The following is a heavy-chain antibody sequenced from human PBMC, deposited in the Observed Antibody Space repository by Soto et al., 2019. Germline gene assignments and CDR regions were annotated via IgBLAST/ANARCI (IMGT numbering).Heavy chain of an antibody. J-gene: IGHJ6*01. V-gene: IGHV3-30*18. CDR2: MSYDGSKI. CDR1: GFAFDTYG. Sequence: GGSLRLSCEASGFAFDTYGMHWIRQGAGQGLEWVATMSYDGSKIYYRDSVRGRFSISRDDSKRTLYLQMNSLRAEDTAVYYCAKDRDPYYYYYLMEVWGQGTTVTVSS. CDR3: AKDRDPYYYYYLMEV.